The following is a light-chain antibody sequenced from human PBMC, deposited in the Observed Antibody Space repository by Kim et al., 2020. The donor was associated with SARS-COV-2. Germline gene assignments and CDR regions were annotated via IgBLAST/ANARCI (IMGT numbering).Light chain of an antibody. CDR1: SLRNYY. CDR3: NSRDSSGNHLRV. Sequence: LGQAVRITCQRDSLRNYYASWYQQKPGQAPILVIYGENSRPSGIPDRFSGSSSGNTASLTITGAQAEDEADYYCNSRDSSGNHLRVFGGGTQLTVL. V-gene: IGLV3-19*01. J-gene: IGLJ3*02. CDR2: GEN.